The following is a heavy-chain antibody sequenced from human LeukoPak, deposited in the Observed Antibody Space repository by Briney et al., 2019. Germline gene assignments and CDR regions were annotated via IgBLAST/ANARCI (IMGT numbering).Heavy chain of an antibody. V-gene: IGHV3-23*01. CDR2: ISGSGGST. J-gene: IGHJ4*02. D-gene: IGHD4-17*01. CDR3: ARKIGDYKFDY. Sequence: GGSLRLSCAASGFTFSSCAMSWVRQAPGKGLEWVSAISGSGGSTYYADSVKGRFTISRDNAKNSLYLQMSSLRAEDTAVYYCARKIGDYKFDYWGQGTLVTVSS. CDR1: GFTFSSCA.